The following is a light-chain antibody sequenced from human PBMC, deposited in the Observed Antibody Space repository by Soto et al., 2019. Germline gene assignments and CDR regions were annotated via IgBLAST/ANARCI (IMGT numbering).Light chain of an antibody. V-gene: IGKV1-39*01. CDR1: QSISSY. CDR3: QQSYSTPRT. CDR2: AAS. Sequence: IRMTQSPSSLSASVGERLTITCRASQSISSYLHWYQKKQGKAPKLLIYAASSLQSGVPSRFSGSGYGTDLTLTISSLQTEDFATYHCQQSYSTPRTFGQGTKVDIK. J-gene: IGKJ1*01.